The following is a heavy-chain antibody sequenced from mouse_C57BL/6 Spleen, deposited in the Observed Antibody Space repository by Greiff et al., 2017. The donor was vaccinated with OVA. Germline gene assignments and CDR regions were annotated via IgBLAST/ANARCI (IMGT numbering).Heavy chain of an antibody. CDR1: GYSFTDYN. CDR3: AKEMGAGSRDWYSDV. J-gene: IGHJ1*03. CDR2: INPNYGTT. V-gene: IGHV1-39*01. Sequence: VQLKQSGPELVKPGASVKISCKASGYSFTDYNMNWVKQSNGKSLEWIGVINPNYGTTSYNQKFKGKATLTVDQSSSTAYMQLNSLTSEDSAVYYCAKEMGAGSRDWYSDVWGTGTTVTVSS. D-gene: IGHD1-1*01.